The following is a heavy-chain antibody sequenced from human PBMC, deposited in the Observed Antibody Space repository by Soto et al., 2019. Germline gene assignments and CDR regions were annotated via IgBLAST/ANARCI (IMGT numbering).Heavy chain of an antibody. CDR2: INHSGST. J-gene: IGHJ4*02. CDR1: GGSFSGYY. Sequence: SETLSLTCAVYGGSFSGYYWTWIRQPPGTGLEWIGEINHSGSTNYNPSLKSRVTISVDTSKNQFSLNLTSVTAADTALYYCTTDVTEYGGNSGAGYWGQGTMVTVSP. D-gene: IGHD4-17*01. CDR3: TTDVTEYGGNSGAGY. V-gene: IGHV4-34*01.